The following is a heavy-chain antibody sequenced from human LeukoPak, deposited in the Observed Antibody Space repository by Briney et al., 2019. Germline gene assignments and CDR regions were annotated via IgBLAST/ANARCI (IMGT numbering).Heavy chain of an antibody. J-gene: IGHJ5*02. CDR3: ARGPDNWNDDSWFDP. D-gene: IGHD1-20*01. V-gene: IGHV4-34*01. Sequence: SETLSLTCAVYGGSFSGYYWSWIRQPPGKGLEWIGEINHSGSTNYNQSLKSRVTISVDTSKNQFSLKLSSVTAADTAVYYCARGPDNWNDDSWFDPWGQGTLVTVSS. CDR2: INHSGST. CDR1: GGSFSGYY.